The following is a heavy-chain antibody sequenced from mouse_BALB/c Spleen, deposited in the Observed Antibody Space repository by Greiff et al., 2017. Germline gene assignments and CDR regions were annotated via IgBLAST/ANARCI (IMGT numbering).Heavy chain of an antibody. CDR2: INPYYGST. CDR1: GYSFTDYI. D-gene: IGHD2-14*01. J-gene: IGHJ4*01. V-gene: IGHV1-39*01. Sequence: EVKLQQTGPELVKPGASVKISCKASGYSFTDYIMLWVKQSHGKSLEWIGNINPYYGSTSYNLKFKGKATLTVDKSSSTAYMQLNSLTSEDSAVYYCARGGDYRYDDAMDYWGQGTSVTVSS. CDR3: ARGGDYRYDDAMDY.